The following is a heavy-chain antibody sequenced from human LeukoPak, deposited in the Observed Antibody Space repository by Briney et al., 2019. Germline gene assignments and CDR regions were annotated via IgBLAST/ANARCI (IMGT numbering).Heavy chain of an antibody. V-gene: IGHV3-48*03. CDR3: VRDISGYYFDY. CDR2: SNRRGSTT. Sequence: GGSLRLSCVASGFTFSTYEMDWVRQAPGKGLEWVSHSNRRGSTTYYADSVKGRFTISRDNAKNSLYLQMNSLRAEDTALYYCVRDISGYYFDYWGQGTLVTVSS. D-gene: IGHD3-22*01. CDR1: GFTFSTYE. J-gene: IGHJ4*02.